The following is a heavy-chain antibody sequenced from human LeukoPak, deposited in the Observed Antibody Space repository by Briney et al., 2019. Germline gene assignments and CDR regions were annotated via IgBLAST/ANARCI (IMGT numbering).Heavy chain of an antibody. CDR3: ASGREGYNPGDY. CDR2: ISGKNGNT. V-gene: IGHV1-18*01. CDR1: GYSFPIYG. D-gene: IGHD5-24*01. J-gene: IGHJ4*02. Sequence: ASVKVSCKASGYSFPIYGVSWVRQAPGQGLEWMGWISGKNGNTNYDQYYQGRITLTTDTYTSTVYVELRSLRSDDTAVYYCASGREGYNPGDYWGQGTLVTVSS.